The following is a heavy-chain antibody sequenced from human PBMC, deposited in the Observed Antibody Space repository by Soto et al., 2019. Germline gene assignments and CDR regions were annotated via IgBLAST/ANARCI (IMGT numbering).Heavy chain of an antibody. CDR1: GFTVSISL. Sequence: GGSLRLSCVASGFTVSISLMGWVCQAPGKGLEWVANIKQDGSEKYYVDSVKDRFTISRDNAKNSLYLQMNSLRAEDSAVYYCARVYPGSGWPYHYYGMDVWGQGTMVTVSS. CDR2: IKQDGSEK. D-gene: IGHD6-19*01. J-gene: IGHJ6*02. V-gene: IGHV3-7*01. CDR3: ARVYPGSGWPYHYYGMDV.